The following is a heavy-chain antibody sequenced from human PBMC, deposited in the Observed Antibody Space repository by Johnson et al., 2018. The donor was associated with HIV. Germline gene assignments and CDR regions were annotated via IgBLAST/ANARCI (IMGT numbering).Heavy chain of an antibody. Sequence: LPPVESGGGLPRPGGSLRVSCNPSGFIFFDYAMSWFRPAPGQGLAWGGFISSQAYGGTTDYAASVKDRFILPRDDSKNIAYLQMNSLRAEDTAVYFCARDLPSGSSSSEPRFAFDIWGQGTMVTVSS. D-gene: IGHD6-6*01. CDR2: ISSQAYGGTT. J-gene: IGHJ3*02. V-gene: IGHV3-49*03. CDR3: ARDLPSGSSSSEPRFAFDI. CDR1: GFIFFDYA.